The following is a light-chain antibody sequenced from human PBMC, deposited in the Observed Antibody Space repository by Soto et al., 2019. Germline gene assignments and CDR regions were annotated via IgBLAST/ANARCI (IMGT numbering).Light chain of an antibody. CDR1: QSISSY. CDR2: GAS. J-gene: IGKJ1*01. V-gene: IGKV1-39*01. Sequence: DIQMTQSPSSLSASVGDRVTITCRASQSISSYLNWYQQKLWKAPKLLIYGASNLQSGVPTRFSGSGSMTNFNLTISSLQAEDFAVYYCQQTYNTPRTFGQGTKVEIK. CDR3: QQTYNTPRT.